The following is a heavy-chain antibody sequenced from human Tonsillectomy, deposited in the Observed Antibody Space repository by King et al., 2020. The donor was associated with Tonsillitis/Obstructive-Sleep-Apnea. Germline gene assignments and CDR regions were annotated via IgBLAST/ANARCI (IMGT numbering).Heavy chain of an antibody. CDR1: GFTFSDYY. CDR3: ARAHDPKPFDN. J-gene: IGHJ3*02. V-gene: IGHV3-11*06. Sequence: VQLVESGGGLVKPGGSLRLSCAASGFTFSDYYMSWIRQAPGKGLEWVSYICSSSSYTNYADSVKGRFTISRDNAKNSLYLQMNSLRAEDTAVYYCARAHDPKPFDNWGQGTMVTVSS. CDR2: ICSSSSYT.